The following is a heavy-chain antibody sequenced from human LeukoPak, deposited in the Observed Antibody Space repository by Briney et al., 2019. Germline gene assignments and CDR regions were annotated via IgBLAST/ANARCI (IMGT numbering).Heavy chain of an antibody. CDR1: GYSFSSYW. V-gene: IGHV5-51*01. CDR2: IYPGDSDT. CDR3: ARVYSTSWSRMDV. J-gene: IGHJ6*02. D-gene: IGHD6-13*01. Sequence: GESLKISCRGSGYSFSSYWIGWVRQMPGKGLEWMGIIYPGDSDTRNSPPFQGQVTISVDKSISTAYLQWSSLKASDSAIYYCARVYSTSWSRMDVWGQGTTVTVSS.